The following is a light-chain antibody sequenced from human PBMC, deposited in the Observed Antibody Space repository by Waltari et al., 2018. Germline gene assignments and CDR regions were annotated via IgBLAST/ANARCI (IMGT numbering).Light chain of an antibody. CDR1: SGDIGAYNY. J-gene: IGLJ1*01. CDR2: DVS. CDR3: SSYTSSYNYV. Sequence: QSALTQPASVSGSPGQSITISCPGTSGDIGAYNYVSWYQQHPGKAPKLMIFDVSNRPSGVSNRFSGSKSDNTASLTISGLLAEDEADYYCSSYTSSYNYVFGTATKVTVL. V-gene: IGLV2-14*01.